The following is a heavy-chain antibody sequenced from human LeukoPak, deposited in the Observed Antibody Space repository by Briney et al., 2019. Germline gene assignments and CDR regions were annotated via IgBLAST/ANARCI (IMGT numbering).Heavy chain of an antibody. CDR1: GYTFTGYY. CDR3: AREEVDTAMATMYYYYGMDV. D-gene: IGHD5-18*01. CDR2: INPNSGGT. V-gene: IGHV1-2*02. Sequence: ASVKVSCKTSGYTFTGYYMHLVRQAPGQGLEWLGCINPNSGGTNYAQKFQGRVTMTRDTSISTAYMELSRLRSDDTAVYYCAREEVDTAMATMYYYYGMDVWGQGTTVTVSS. J-gene: IGHJ6*02.